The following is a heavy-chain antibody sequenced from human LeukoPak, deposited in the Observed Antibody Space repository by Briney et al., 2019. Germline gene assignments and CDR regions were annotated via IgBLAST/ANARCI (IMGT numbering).Heavy chain of an antibody. CDR2: INPNSGGT. D-gene: IGHD5-12*01. CDR3: ARESHIVATTYFDY. CDR1: GYTFTGYY. Sequence: ASVKVSCKASGYTFTGYYMHWVRQAPGQGLEGMGWINPNSGGTNYAQKFQGWVTMTRDTSISTAYMELSRLRSDDTAVYYCARESHIVATTYFDYWGQGTLVTVSS. V-gene: IGHV1-2*04. J-gene: IGHJ4*02.